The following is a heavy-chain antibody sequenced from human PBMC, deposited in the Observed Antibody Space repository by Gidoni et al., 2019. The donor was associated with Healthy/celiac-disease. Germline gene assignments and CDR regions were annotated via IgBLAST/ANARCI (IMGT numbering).Heavy chain of an antibody. D-gene: IGHD3-3*01. CDR2: IYYSGST. J-gene: IGHJ4*02. CDR1: GGSISSGDYY. Sequence: QVQLQESGPGLVTPSQTLSLPCTVSGGSISSGDYYWSWIRQPPGKGLEWIGYIYYSGSTYYNPSLKSRVTISVDTSKNQFSLKLSSVTAADTAVYYCARGRDDFWSGYYTPHFDYWGQGTLVTVSS. CDR3: ARGRDDFWSGYYTPHFDY. V-gene: IGHV4-30-4*01.